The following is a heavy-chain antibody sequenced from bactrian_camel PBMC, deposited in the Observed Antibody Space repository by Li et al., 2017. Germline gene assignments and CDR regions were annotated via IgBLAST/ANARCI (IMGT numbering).Heavy chain of an antibody. D-gene: IGHD5*01. V-gene: IGHV3S26*01. CDR3: AADVRTRRKNLMWGLRCEVDDEYTL. CDR1: GYKYNTAS. CDR2: LDNSDGMT. Sequence: HVQLVESGGGSVQPGGSLTLSCATSGYKYNTASIAWFREAPGKEREGVANLDNSDGMTRYTESVQGRFTISQDNAGNTLYLQMNSMSPDDTAMYYCAADVRTRRKNLMWGLRCEVDDEYTLWGQGTQVTVS. J-gene: IGHJ4*01.